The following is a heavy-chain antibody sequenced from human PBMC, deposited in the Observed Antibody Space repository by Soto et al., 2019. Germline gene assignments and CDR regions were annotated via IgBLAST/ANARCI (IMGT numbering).Heavy chain of an antibody. Sequence: PSETLSLTCAVSGGSISSGGSSWTWIRQPPGKGLEWIGYIYHSGSTYYNPSLKSRVTISVDRSKNQFSLKLTSVTAADTAVYYCARGAVVNFDSWGQGTQVTVSS. V-gene: IGHV4-30-2*01. J-gene: IGHJ4*02. CDR3: ARGAVVNFDS. D-gene: IGHD3-22*01. CDR2: IYHSGST. CDR1: GGSISSGGSS.